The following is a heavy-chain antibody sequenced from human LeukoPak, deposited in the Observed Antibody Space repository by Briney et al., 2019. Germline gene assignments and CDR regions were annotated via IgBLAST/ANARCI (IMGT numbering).Heavy chain of an antibody. J-gene: IGHJ3*02. CDR3: ASGERTTYAFDI. CDR2: IYHSGST. Sequence: SETLSLTCTVSGGSISSGGYYWSWIRQHPGKGLEWIGYIYHSGSTYYNPSLKSRVTISVDRSKNQFSLKLSSVTAADTAVYYCASGERTTYAFDIWGQGTMVTVSS. V-gene: IGHV4-30-2*01. CDR1: GGSISSGGYY. D-gene: IGHD1-1*01.